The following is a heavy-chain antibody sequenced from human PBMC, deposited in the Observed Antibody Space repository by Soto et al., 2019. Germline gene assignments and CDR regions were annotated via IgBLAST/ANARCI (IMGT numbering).Heavy chain of an antibody. J-gene: IGHJ6*02. CDR3: ARSTRHCISTSCYYYYYYGMDV. CDR2: IKQDGSEK. D-gene: IGHD2-2*01. V-gene: IGHV3-7*01. CDR1: GFTFSSYW. Sequence: GGSLRLSCAASGFTFSSYWMSWVRQAPGKGLEWVANIKQDGSEKYYVDSVKGRFTISRDNAKNSLYLQMNSLRAEDTAVYYCARSTRHCISTSCYYYYYYGMDVWGQGTTVTVSS.